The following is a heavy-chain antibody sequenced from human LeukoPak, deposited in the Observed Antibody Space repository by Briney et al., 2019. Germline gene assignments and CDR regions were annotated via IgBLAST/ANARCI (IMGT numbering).Heavy chain of an antibody. CDR1: GFTFSSYS. J-gene: IGHJ4*02. CDR3: ARDIGYSYGKIY. CDR2: ISSSSSYI. Sequence: GGSLRLSCAASGFTFSSYSMNWVRQAPGKGLEWVSSISSSSSYIYYADSVKGRFTISRDNAKNSLYLQMNSLRAEDTAVHYCARDIGYSYGKIYWGQGTLVTVSS. D-gene: IGHD5-18*01. V-gene: IGHV3-21*01.